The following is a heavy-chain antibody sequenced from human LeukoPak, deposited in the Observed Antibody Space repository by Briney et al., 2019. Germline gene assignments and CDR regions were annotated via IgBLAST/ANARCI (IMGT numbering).Heavy chain of an antibody. Sequence: SETLSLTCAVYGGSLSGYYWSWIRQPPGKGLEWIGEIYHSGTTNYNPSLKSRVTISVDTSKNQFSLKLSSVTAADTAVYYCARRDQRLLSDYWGQGTLVTVSS. CDR2: IYHSGTT. CDR1: GGSLSGYY. J-gene: IGHJ4*02. V-gene: IGHV4-34*01. CDR3: ARRDQRLLSDY. D-gene: IGHD2-15*01.